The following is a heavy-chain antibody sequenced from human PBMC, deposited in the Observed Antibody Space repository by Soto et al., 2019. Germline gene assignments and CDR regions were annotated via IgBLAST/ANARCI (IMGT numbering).Heavy chain of an antibody. CDR1: GFPFSSYF. J-gene: IGHJ1*01. Sequence: GGSLSLSCAASGFPFSSYFMHWVRQAPGKGLEWVAVISYDGSNKYYADSVKGRFTISRDNSKNTLYLQMNSLRAEDTAVYYCAKGYGDYETFAEYFQHWGQGTLVTVSS. CDR3: AKGYGDYETFAEYFQH. D-gene: IGHD4-17*01. CDR2: ISYDGSNK. V-gene: IGHV3-30*18.